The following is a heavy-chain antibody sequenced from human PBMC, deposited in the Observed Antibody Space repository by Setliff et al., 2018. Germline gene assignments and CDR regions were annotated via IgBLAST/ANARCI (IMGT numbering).Heavy chain of an antibody. CDR3: AREYYGSGNWFDP. CDR1: GFTFSSYS. CDR2: ISSSSSTI. D-gene: IGHD3-10*01. V-gene: IGHV3-48*04. J-gene: IGHJ5*02. Sequence: PGGSLRLSCAASGFTFSSYSMNWVRQAPGKGLEWVSYISSSSSTIYYADSVKGRFTISRDNAKNSLYLQMNSLRAEDTAVYYCAREYYGSGNWFDPWGQGTLVTVSS.